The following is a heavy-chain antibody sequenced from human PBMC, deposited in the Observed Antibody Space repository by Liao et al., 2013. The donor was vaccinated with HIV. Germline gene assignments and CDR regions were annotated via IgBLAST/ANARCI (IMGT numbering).Heavy chain of an antibody. CDR1: GGSFSGYY. Sequence: QVQLQQWGAGLLKPSETLSLTCAVYGGSFSGYYWSWIRQPPGKGLEWIGEINHSGSTNYNPSLKSRVTISVDTSKNQFSLKLSSVTAADTAVYYCAREGRIGAFDIWGQGDKWSPSLQ. J-gene: IGHJ3*02. CDR2: INHSGST. V-gene: IGHV4-34*01. CDR3: AREGRIGAFDI. D-gene: IGHD2/OR15-2a*01.